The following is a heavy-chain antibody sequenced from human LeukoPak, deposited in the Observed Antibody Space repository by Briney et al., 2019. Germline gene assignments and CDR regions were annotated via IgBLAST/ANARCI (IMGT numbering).Heavy chain of an antibody. V-gene: IGHV1-2*06. CDR3: ARERYYYGSGSYLTFDY. CDR1: GYTFTGYY. CDR2: INPNSGGT. D-gene: IGHD3-10*01. J-gene: IGHJ4*02. Sequence: ASVKVSCKASGYTFTGYYMHWVRQAPGQGLEWMGRINPNSGGTNYAQKFQGRVTMTRDTSISTAYMELSRLRSDDTAVHYCARERYYYGSGSYLTFDYWGQGTLVTASS.